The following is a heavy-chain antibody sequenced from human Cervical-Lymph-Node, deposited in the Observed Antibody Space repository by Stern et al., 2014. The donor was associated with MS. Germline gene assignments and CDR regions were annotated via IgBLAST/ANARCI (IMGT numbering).Heavy chain of an antibody. Sequence: EVQLVQSGPEVKRPGESLKISCQASGYTFTSYWIGWVRQMPGKGLEWIAIIFPGAFEIRYSPSFQGQVTISADKSSSPAYLQWNNLKASDTAIYYCARQRYFDYWGQGTLVTVSS. J-gene: IGHJ4*02. CDR2: IFPGAFEI. CDR1: GYTFTSYW. CDR3: ARQRYFDY. V-gene: IGHV5-51*01.